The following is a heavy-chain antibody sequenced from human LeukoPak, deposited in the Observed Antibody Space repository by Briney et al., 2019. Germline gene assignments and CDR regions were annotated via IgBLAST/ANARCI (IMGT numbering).Heavy chain of an antibody. CDR2: IYYSGST. CDR1: GVSISSGGYY. D-gene: IGHD4-11*01. V-gene: IGHV4-31*03. Sequence: SETLSLTCTVSGVSISSGGYYWSWIRQHPGKGLEWIGYIYYSGSTYYNPSLKSRLTISLDTSSNQFSLKLNSVTAADTAVYYCARGPVRDYSNYWGQGTQVTVSS. J-gene: IGHJ4*02. CDR3: ARGPVRDYSNY.